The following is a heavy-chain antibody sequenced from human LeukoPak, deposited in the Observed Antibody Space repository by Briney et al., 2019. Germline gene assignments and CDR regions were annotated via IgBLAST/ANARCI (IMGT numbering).Heavy chain of an antibody. CDR1: DGSITSSSYY. J-gene: IGHJ3*02. CDR2: ILYSGTT. Sequence: SETLSLTCTVSDGSITSSSYYWGWIRQPPGKGLEWIGNILYSGTTYHNPSLKSRVTISVDRSKNQFSLKLSSVTAADTAVYYCARDPLVATTIRGMDAFDIWGQGTMVTVSS. CDR3: ARDPLVATTIRGMDAFDI. D-gene: IGHD5-12*01. V-gene: IGHV4-39*07.